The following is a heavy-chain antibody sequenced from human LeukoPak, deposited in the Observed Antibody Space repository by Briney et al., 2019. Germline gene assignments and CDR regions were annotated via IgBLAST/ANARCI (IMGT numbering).Heavy chain of an antibody. CDR3: AREGGLLYYYDSSGYYPFDY. J-gene: IGHJ4*02. CDR1: GFTFSSCW. CDR2: IKQDGSEK. D-gene: IGHD3-22*01. V-gene: IGHV3-7*01. Sequence: QPGGSLRLSCAASGFTFSSCWMSWVRQAPGKGLEWVANIKQDGSEKYYVDSVKGRFTISRDNAKNSLYLQMNSLRAEDTAVYYCAREGGLLYYYDSSGYYPFDYWGQGTLVTVSS.